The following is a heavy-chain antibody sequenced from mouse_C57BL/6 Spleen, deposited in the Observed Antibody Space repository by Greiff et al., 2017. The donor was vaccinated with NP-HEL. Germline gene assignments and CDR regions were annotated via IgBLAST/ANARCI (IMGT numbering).Heavy chain of an antibody. CDR2: INPGSGGT. Sequence: VQLQQSGAELVRPGTSVKVSCKASGYAFTNYLIEWVKQRPGQGLEWIGVINPGSGGTNYNEKFKGKATLTADKSSSTAYMQLSSLTSEDSAVYCCARSYYGSSYFDDWGQGTTLTVSS. D-gene: IGHD1-1*01. CDR1: GYAFTNYL. J-gene: IGHJ2*01. V-gene: IGHV1-54*01. CDR3: ARSYYGSSYFDD.